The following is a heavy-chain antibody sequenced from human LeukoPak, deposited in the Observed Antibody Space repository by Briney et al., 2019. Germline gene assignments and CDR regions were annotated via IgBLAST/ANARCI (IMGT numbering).Heavy chain of an antibody. D-gene: IGHD1-14*01. CDR2: ISHDGNSD. J-gene: IGHJ4*02. V-gene: IGHV3-30*03. CDR3: ARDGDAYKGNCDY. Sequence: GGSLRLSCAASGFTFSPYGMHWVRQAPGKGLEWVALISHDGNSDWYADSVKGRFTISRDNSKNTVYLQMNSLRTEDTAVYYCARDGDAYKGNCDYWGQGTLVTVSS. CDR1: GFTFSPYG.